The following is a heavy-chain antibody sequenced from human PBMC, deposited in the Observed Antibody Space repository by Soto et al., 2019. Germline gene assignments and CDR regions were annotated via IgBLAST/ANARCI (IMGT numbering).Heavy chain of an antibody. CDR3: AGAFIVRNCAFDI. J-gene: IGHJ3*02. V-gene: IGHV4-34*01. CDR2: INHSGST. Sequence: DNLPLTCAVDGGSFGGGDASWIRQPPGKGLEWIGEINHSGSTNYNPSLKSRVTISVDTSKNQFSLKLSSVTAADTAVYYCAGAFIVRNCAFDIWGQGTMVT. D-gene: IGHD1-26*01. CDR1: GGSFGGGD.